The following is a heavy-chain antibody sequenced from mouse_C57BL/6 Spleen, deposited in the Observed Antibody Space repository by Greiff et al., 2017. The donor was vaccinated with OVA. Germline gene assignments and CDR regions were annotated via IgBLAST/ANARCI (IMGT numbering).Heavy chain of an antibody. J-gene: IGHJ4*01. Sequence: EVQLVESGPGLVKPSQSLSLTCSVTGYSITSAYYWNWIRQFPGNKLEWMGYISYDGSNNYNPSLKNRISITRDTSKNQFFLKLNSVTTEDTATYYCAFSTVEPKDYAMDYWGQGTSVTVSS. D-gene: IGHD1-1*01. V-gene: IGHV3-6*01. CDR1: GYSITSAYY. CDR2: ISYDGSN. CDR3: AFSTVEPKDYAMDY.